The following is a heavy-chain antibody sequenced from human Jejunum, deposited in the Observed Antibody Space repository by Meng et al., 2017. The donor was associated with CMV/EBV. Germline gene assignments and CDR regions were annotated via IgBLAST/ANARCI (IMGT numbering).Heavy chain of an antibody. V-gene: IGHV3-11*04. CDR2: ISNGGNTI. CDR1: GFRFRDNY. Sequence: GFRFRDNYMTWNRQAAGKGLGWIAYISNGGNTIYYADSVEGRFTGSRDNSQNSLFLQMNSLGAGDTAMYYCARARVPMIRGVPFDYWGQGTLVTVSS. J-gene: IGHJ4*02. CDR3: ARARVPMIRGVPFDY. D-gene: IGHD3-10*01.